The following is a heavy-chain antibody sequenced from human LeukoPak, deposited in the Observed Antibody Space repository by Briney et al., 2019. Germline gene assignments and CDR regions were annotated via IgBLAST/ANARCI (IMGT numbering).Heavy chain of an antibody. D-gene: IGHD3-9*01. CDR1: GGSTSSYY. J-gene: IGHJ3*02. Sequence: SETLSLTCTVSGGSTSSYYWTWIRQPPGEGLEWIGYIYISRSTNYNPSLNSRVTISADASKNQFSLKLNSVAAADTAVYYCARRNVLTEGEAFDIWGQGTMVTVSS. CDR3: ARRNVLTEGEAFDI. CDR2: IYISRST. V-gene: IGHV4-59*08.